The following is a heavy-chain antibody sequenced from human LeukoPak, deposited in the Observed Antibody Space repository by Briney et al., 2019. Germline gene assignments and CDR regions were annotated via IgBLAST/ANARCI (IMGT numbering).Heavy chain of an antibody. V-gene: IGHV3-23*01. CDR3: AKSYYYDSSGYTYYFDY. Sequence: GGSLRLSCAASGFTFSSYAMSWVRQAPGKGLKWVSAISGSGGSTYYADSVKGRFTISRDNSKNTLYLQMNSLRAGDTAVYYCAKSYYYDSSGYTYYFDYWGQGTLVTVSS. D-gene: IGHD3-22*01. J-gene: IGHJ4*02. CDR2: ISGSGGST. CDR1: GFTFSSYA.